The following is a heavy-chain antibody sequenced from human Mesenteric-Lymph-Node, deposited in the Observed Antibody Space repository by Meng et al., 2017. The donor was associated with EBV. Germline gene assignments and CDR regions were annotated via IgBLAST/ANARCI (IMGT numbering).Heavy chain of an antibody. J-gene: IGHJ5*02. D-gene: IGHD3-10*01. CDR3: ASRHGSGSYVGFDP. Sequence: RRGSTYCHPSLRSRITMSVDTSKRQIYLKLSSVTAADTAVYFCASRHGSGSYVGFDPWGQGTLVTVSS. CDR2: RRGST. V-gene: IGHV4-55*01.